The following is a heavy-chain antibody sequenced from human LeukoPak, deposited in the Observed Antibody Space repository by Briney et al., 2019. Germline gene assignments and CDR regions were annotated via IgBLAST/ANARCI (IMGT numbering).Heavy chain of an antibody. CDR2: IIPILGIA. CDR1: GGTFSSYT. J-gene: IGHJ4*02. Sequence: GASVKVSCKASGGTFSSYTISWVRQAPGQGLEWMGRIIPILGIANYAQKFQGRVTITADKSTSTAYMELSSLRAEDTAVYYCARPLTGDYVDYWGQGTLVTVSS. CDR3: ARPLTGDYVDY. D-gene: IGHD1-14*01. V-gene: IGHV1-69*02.